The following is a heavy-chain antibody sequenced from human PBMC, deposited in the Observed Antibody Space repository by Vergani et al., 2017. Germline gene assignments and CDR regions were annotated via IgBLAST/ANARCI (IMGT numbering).Heavy chain of an antibody. CDR1: GGSFSGYY. CDR2: INHSGST. D-gene: IGHD3-10*01. CDR3: ARGRGAIRWNYFDY. J-gene: IGHJ4*02. Sequence: QVQLQQWGAGLLKPSENLSLTCAVYGGSFSGYYWSWIRQPPGKGLEWIGEINHSGSTNYNPSLKSRVTISVDTSKNQFSLKLSSVTAADTAVYYCARGRGAIRWNYFDYWGQGTLVTVSS. V-gene: IGHV4-34*01.